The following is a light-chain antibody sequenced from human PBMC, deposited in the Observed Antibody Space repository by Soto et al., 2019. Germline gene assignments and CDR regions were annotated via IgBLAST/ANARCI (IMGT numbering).Light chain of an antibody. Sequence: EIVLTQSPGTLSLSPGERATLSCRASQSVSDYLAWYQQNPGQAPRLLIYGASSRATGVPDRFSGTGSETDFTLTISRLEPEDFALYYCHQYGDSPPWTFGQGTKVEIK. CDR1: QSVSDY. J-gene: IGKJ1*01. V-gene: IGKV3-20*01. CDR3: HQYGDSPPWT. CDR2: GAS.